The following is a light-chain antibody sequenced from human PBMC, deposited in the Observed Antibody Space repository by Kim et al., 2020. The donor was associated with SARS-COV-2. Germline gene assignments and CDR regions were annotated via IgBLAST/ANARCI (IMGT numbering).Light chain of an antibody. CDR1: QSVLESSKNKNY. V-gene: IGKV4-1*01. CDR3: QQYYDTPT. J-gene: IGKJ1*01. Sequence: RATNNCESSQSVLESSKNKNYLAWYQQKPGQPPKLRIYWASTRESGVPDRFSGSGSGTDFTLTISSLQAEDVAVYYCQQYYDTPTFGQGTKVDIK. CDR2: WAS.